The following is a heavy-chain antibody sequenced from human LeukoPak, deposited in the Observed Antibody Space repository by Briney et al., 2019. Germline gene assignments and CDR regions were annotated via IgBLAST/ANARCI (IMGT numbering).Heavy chain of an antibody. D-gene: IGHD3-22*01. CDR3: AQVIPHDYYDSSGYQFDY. CDR2: ISGSGGST. J-gene: IGHJ4*02. V-gene: IGHV3-23*01. CDR1: GFTFNSYA. Sequence: GGSLRLSCAASGFTFNSYAMSWVRQAPGKGLEWVSAISGSGGSTYYADSVKGRFTISRDNSKTTLYLQMNTLRAEDTAVYSCAQVIPHDYYDSSGYQFDYWGQGTLVTVSS.